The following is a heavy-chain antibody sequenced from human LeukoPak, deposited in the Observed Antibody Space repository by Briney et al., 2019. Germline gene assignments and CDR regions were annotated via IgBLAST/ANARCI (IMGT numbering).Heavy chain of an antibody. CDR2: IKQDGSEK. V-gene: IGHV3-7*01. CDR3: ARGWYNPHDSRGYDSFDY. J-gene: IGHJ4*02. Sequence: GGSLRLSCAASGFTFSSYWMSWVRQAPGKGLEWVANIKQDGSEKYYVDSVKGRFTISRDNAKNTLYLQMNSLRAEDTAVYYCARGWYNPHDSRGYDSFDYWGQGTLVTVSS. D-gene: IGHD3-22*01. CDR1: GFTFSSYW.